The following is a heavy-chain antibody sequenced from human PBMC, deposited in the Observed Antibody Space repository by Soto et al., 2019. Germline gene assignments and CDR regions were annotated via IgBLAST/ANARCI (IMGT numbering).Heavy chain of an antibody. D-gene: IGHD6-13*01. CDR1: GFTFSSYA. Sequence: QVQLVESGGGVVQPGRSLRLSCAASGFTFSSYAMHWVRQAPGKGLEWVAVISYDGSNKYYADSVKGRFTISRDNSKNXXYLQMNSLRAEDTAVYYCASTTRGIAAAGTGYFQHWGQGTLVTVSS. V-gene: IGHV3-30-3*01. CDR2: ISYDGSNK. J-gene: IGHJ1*01. CDR3: ASTTRGIAAAGTGYFQH.